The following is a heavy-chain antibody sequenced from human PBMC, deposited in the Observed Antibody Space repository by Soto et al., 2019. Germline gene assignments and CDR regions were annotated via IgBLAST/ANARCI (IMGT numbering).Heavy chain of an antibody. D-gene: IGHD6-13*01. V-gene: IGHV1-18*01. CDR3: ARDFSKSSSWPYYFDY. CDR2: ISAYSGST. CDR1: GYTFTTYG. J-gene: IGHJ4*02. Sequence: QVQLVQSGAEVKKPGATVQVTCKASGYTFTTYGISWVRQAPGQGLECMGWISAYSGSTKFAQKLQGSVTMTTDTSKTAAYMERRSLTSDDSAVYYCARDFSKSSSWPYYFDYWGQGTLVTVSS.